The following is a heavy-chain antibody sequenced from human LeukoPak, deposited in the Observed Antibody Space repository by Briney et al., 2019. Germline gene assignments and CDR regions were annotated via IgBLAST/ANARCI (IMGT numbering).Heavy chain of an antibody. Sequence: GGSLRLSCAASGFTFSSYSMNWVRQAPGKGLEWVSYISSSSSTIYYADSVKGRFTISRDNAKNSLYLQMNSMRAEDTAVYYCARGFYYDSSGYYFDYWGQGTLVTVSS. D-gene: IGHD3-22*01. CDR1: GFTFSSYS. CDR3: ARGFYYDSSGYYFDY. V-gene: IGHV3-48*01. J-gene: IGHJ4*02. CDR2: ISSSSSTI.